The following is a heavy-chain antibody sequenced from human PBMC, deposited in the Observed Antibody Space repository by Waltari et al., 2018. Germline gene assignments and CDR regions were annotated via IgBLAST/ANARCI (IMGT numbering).Heavy chain of an antibody. J-gene: IGHJ4*02. Sequence: QLQLKESGPGLLTASATLSLTCDVSGYALNTGFYWGWIRQSPGKGLEWIATVYYDGTTFYDPSLVSRATTTMDTAKNQFSLTLESVTAADTAVYYCMRQVLGYCTSAACRRLESWGQGTLVTVSP. CDR2: VYYDGTT. CDR3: MRQVLGYCTSAACRRLES. D-gene: IGHD2-8*01. CDR1: GYALNTGFY. V-gene: IGHV4-38-2*01.